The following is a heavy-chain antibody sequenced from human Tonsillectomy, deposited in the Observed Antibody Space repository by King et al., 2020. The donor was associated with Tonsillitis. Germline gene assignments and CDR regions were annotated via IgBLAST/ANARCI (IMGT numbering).Heavy chain of an antibody. V-gene: IGHV4-31*03. CDR2: IYYSGIT. CDR3: ASLYYFDSGSYPGDDAFDI. Sequence: QLQESGPGLVKPSQTLSLTCTVSGGSISSGGYYWSWIRQHPGKGLEWIGYIYYSGITYYNPSLKSRFTISLDTSKNQFSLKLSSVTAADTAVYYCASLYYFDSGSYPGDDAFDIWGQGTLVTVSS. J-gene: IGHJ3*02. D-gene: IGHD3-10*01. CDR1: GGSISSGGYY.